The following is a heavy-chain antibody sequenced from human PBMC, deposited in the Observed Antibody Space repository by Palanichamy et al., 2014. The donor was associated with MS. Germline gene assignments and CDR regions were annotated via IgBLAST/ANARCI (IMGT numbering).Heavy chain of an antibody. V-gene: IGHV3-53*01. CDR2: IYSGGDT. D-gene: IGHD2-8*01. CDR3: ASPRGVVDS. J-gene: IGHJ4*02. Sequence: EVQLVESGGGLIQPGGSLRLSCAASGFTVSSNYLSWVRQAPGKGLEWVSAIYSGGDTYYADSVKGRFTISRDNSKNTLYLQLNNLRAEDTAVYYCASPRGVVDSWGQGTLVTVTS. CDR1: GFTVSSNY.